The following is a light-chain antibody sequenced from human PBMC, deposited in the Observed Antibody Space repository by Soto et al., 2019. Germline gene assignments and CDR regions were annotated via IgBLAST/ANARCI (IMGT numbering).Light chain of an antibody. J-gene: IGKJ2*01. Sequence: DIQMTQSPSTLSASVGDRVTLTCRASQSITTWLAWYQQKPGKAPKLLIYKAINLQSGVPSRFSGSGSGTEFTLTISSLQPDDFGTYYCQRYNDYQYVFGQGTKLDMK. CDR1: QSITTW. V-gene: IGKV1-5*03. CDR2: KAI. CDR3: QRYNDYQYV.